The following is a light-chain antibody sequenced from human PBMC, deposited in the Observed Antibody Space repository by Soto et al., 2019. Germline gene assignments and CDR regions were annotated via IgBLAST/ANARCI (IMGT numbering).Light chain of an antibody. J-gene: IGLJ1*01. CDR2: EGD. CDR3: YSYVGASTYV. Sequence: QSALTQPASVSGSPGQSITISCTGTSSDVGRYNLVPWYQQHPGKAPKLMIYEGDKRPSGVSNRFSGSKSGNTASMTISGLQAEDEAAYYCYSYVGASTYVFGTGTKVTVL. CDR1: SSDVGRYNL. V-gene: IGLV2-23*01.